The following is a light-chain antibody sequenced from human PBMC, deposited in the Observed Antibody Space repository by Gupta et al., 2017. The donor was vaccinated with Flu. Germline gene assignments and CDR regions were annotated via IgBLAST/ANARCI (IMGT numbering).Light chain of an antibody. J-gene: IGKJ1*01. CDR3: QQGYNTPWT. CDR1: QNIINY. V-gene: IGKV1-39*01. CDR2: AAS. Sequence: DIQMTQPPSSLSASVGDRVTLTCRASQNIINYLNWYQQKPGKAPKLLIYAASKLQSGVPARFSGCGSGTDFTLTISSLQAEDFASYHCQQGYNTPWTFGQGTKVEIK.